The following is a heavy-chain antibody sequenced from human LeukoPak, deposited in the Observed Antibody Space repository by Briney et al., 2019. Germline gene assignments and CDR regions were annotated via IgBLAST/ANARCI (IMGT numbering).Heavy chain of an antibody. Sequence: ASVKVSCKASGYTFTSYYLHWVRQAPGQGLEWMGIINPSGGSPNYAQKFQGRVTMIRDTSTSTVYMELRSLRSADTALYYCAREFVGGRSGELGYWGQGTLVTVSS. V-gene: IGHV1-46*01. CDR3: AREFVGGRSGELGY. CDR2: INPSGGSP. D-gene: IGHD3-10*01. CDR1: GYTFTSYY. J-gene: IGHJ4*02.